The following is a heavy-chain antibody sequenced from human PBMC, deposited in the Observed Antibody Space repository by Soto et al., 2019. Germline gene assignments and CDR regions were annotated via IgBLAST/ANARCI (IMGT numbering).Heavy chain of an antibody. J-gene: IGHJ5*02. D-gene: IGHD2-2*01. V-gene: IGHV1-18*01. CDR2: ISAYNGNT. CDR1: GYPFPSYG. Sequence: ASVTVSCKASGYPFPSYGISWVRQAPGQGLEWMGWISAYNGNTNYAQKLQGRVTMTTDTSTSTAYMELRSLRSDDTAVYYCAREVRAHSWFDPWGQGTLVTVSS. CDR3: AREVRAHSWFDP.